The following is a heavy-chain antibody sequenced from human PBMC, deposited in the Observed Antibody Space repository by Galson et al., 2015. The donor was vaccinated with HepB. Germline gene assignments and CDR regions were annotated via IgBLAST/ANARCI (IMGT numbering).Heavy chain of an antibody. Sequence: SLRLSCATSGFTFSSYGMHWVRQAPGKGLEWVAVIWYDGSNKYYADSVKGRFTISRDNSKNTLYLQMNSLRAEDTAVYYCARDHVVGFGELYYYYYGMDVWGQGTTVTVSS. CDR1: GFTFSSYG. V-gene: IGHV3-33*01. J-gene: IGHJ6*02. CDR3: ARDHVVGFGELYYYYYGMDV. CDR2: IWYDGSNK. D-gene: IGHD3-10*01.